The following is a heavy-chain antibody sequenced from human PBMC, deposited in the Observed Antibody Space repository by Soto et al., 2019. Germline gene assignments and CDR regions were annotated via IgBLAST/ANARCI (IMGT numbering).Heavy chain of an antibody. J-gene: IGHJ3*02. CDR1: GGTFSSYT. V-gene: IGHV1-69*08. CDR3: SGESKSGQVVVVSVVGEAFDI. Sequence: QVQLVQSGAEVKKPGSSVKVSCKASGGTFSSYTISWVRQAPGQGLEWMGRIIPFLGIANYAQKFQGRVTITADKSTSTAYMELSSLRSEDEAVYYCSGESKSGQVVVVSVVGEAFDIWGQGTMVTVSS. CDR2: IIPFLGIA. D-gene: IGHD2-15*01.